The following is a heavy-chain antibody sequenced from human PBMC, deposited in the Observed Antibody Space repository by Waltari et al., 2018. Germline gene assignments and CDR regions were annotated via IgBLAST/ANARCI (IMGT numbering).Heavy chain of an antibody. J-gene: IGHJ3*01. D-gene: IGHD3-16*02. V-gene: IGHV3-30-3*01. CDR2: MSYDGNDK. CDR1: GFMFRIYV. CDR3: ARVMKELSLKFALDV. Sequence: QELLVESGGGVVQPGGSLRRSCAASGFMFRIYVMHWVRPAPGKGLEWVAIMSYDGNDKYYADSVKGRFTISRDNSKDTLYLQMNSLRTEDSAVYYCARVMKELSLKFALDVWGLGTLVTVSS.